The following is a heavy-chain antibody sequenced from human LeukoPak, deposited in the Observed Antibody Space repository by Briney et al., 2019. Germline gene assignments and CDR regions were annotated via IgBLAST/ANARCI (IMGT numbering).Heavy chain of an antibody. Sequence: SETLSLTCTVSGGSISSYYWSWIRQPAGKGREWIGYIYYSGSTYYNPSLKSRVTISVDTSKNQFSLKLSSVTAADTAVYYCARGVYPDIVVVPAAIHYGMDVWGQGTTVTVSS. J-gene: IGHJ6*02. D-gene: IGHD2-2*02. CDR1: GGSISSYY. CDR3: ARGVYPDIVVVPAAIHYGMDV. CDR2: IYYSGST. V-gene: IGHV4-59*06.